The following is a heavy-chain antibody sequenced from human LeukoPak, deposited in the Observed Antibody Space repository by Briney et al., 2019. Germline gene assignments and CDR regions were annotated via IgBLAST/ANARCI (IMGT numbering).Heavy chain of an antibody. CDR2: IKQDGSEK. CDR1: GFTFSSYW. V-gene: IGHV3-7*03. D-gene: IGHD3-22*01. Sequence: GGSLRLSCAASGFTFSSYWMSWVRQAPGKGLEWVANIKQDGSEKYYADSVKGRFTISRDNAKNSLYLQMNSLRAEDTALYYCAKVTYYYDSSGYYSLNWYFDLWGRGTLVTVSS. CDR3: AKVTYYYDSSGYYSLNWYFDL. J-gene: IGHJ2*01.